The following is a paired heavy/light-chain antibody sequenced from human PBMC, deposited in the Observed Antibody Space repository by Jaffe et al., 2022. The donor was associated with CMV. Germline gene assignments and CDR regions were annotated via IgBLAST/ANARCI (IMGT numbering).Heavy chain of an antibody. V-gene: IGHV3-23*04. CDR1: GFTFSSHA. CDR3: ARDRASGDYQAPRFDP. CDR2: ISGSGGGT. D-gene: IGHD3-10*01. Sequence: EVQLVESGGHLVQPGGSLRLSCAASGFTFSSHAMSWVRQAPGKGLEWVSAISGSGGGTYYADSVKGRFTISRDNSKNTLYLQMNSLRAEDTAIYYCARDRASGDYQAPRFDPWGQGTLVTVSS. J-gene: IGHJ5*02.
Light chain of an antibody. CDR2: VAS. Sequence: EIVLTQSPGTLSLSPGERATLSCRASQSVSSSYLAWYQQKPGQAPRLLIYVASSRATGIPDRFSGSGSGTDFTLTISRLEPEDFAVYYCQQYGSSPVTFGPGTKVEIK. J-gene: IGKJ1*01. V-gene: IGKV3-20*01. CDR1: QSVSSSY. CDR3: QQYGSSPVT.